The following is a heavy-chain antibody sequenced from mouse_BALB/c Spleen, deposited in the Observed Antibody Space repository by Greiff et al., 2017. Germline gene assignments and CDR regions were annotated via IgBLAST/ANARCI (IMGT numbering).Heavy chain of an antibody. CDR3: ARDGDYRDDERRYAMDY. Sequence: EVKLVESGGGLVKPGGSLKLSCAASGFTFSDYYMYWVRQTPEKRLEWVATISDGGSYTYYPDSVKGRFTISRDNAKNNLYLQMSSLKSEDTAMYYCARDGDYRDDERRYAMDYWGQGTSVTVSS. V-gene: IGHV5-4*02. CDR1: GFTFSDYY. D-gene: IGHD2-14*01. J-gene: IGHJ4*01. CDR2: ISDGGSYT.